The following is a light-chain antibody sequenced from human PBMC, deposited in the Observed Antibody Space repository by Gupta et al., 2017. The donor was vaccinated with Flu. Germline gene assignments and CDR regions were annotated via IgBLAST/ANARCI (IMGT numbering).Light chain of an antibody. CDR2: ATS. CDR1: QSVNRNF. V-gene: IGKV3-20*01. Sequence: DIVLTQSPGTLSLSPGERATLSCGASQSVNRNFLAWYQQKPGQAPSLLIYATSRRATGIPDRFSGYGSGTDFTLTISRLEPEDFALYYCQQFGNSPLTFGGGTKVEIK. J-gene: IGKJ4*01. CDR3: QQFGNSPLT.